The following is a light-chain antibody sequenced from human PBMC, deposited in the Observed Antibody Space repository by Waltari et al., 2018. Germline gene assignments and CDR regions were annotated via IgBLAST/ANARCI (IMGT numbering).Light chain of an antibody. CDR3: TSYVDSDNLI. J-gene: IGLJ1*01. V-gene: IGLV2-8*01. CDR2: EAN. CDR1: SSDVGGHDH. Sequence: QSALTQPPSASGSPGQSVTIPLTGTSSDVGGHDHVAWYQQHPRKAPKLLIYEANKRPSGVPDRFSGSKSGNTASLTVSGLQAEDEADYYCTSYVDSDNLIFGIGTKVTVL.